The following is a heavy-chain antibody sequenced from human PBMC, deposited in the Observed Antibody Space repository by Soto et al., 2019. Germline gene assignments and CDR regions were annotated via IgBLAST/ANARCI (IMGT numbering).Heavy chain of an antibody. CDR1: GYTFTNSE. CDR3: ARDDSGFSGSHYIDYFNY. CDR2: INTYNGNT. V-gene: IGHV1-18*01. Sequence: ASVKVSCKTSGYTFTNSEISWVRQAPGRSLEWMGWINTYNGNTNFAQNLQGRVTFTRDTSAGTVYMQLSSLTSEDTAVYYCARDDSGFSGSHYIDYFNYWGQGALVTVSS. D-gene: IGHD1-26*01. J-gene: IGHJ4*02.